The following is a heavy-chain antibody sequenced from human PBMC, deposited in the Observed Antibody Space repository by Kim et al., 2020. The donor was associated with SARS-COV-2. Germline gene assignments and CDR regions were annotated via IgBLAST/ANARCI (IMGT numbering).Heavy chain of an antibody. CDR3: ARDHLEGVVPIPFDY. V-gene: IGHV3-33*01. Sequence: GGSLRLSCAASGFTFSSYGMHWVRQAPGKGLEWVAVIWYDGSNKYYADSVKGRFTISRDNSKNTLYLQMNSLRAEDTAVYYCARDHLEGVVPIPFDYWGQGTLVTVSS. D-gene: IGHD2-15*01. CDR2: IWYDGSNK. CDR1: GFTFSSYG. J-gene: IGHJ4*02.